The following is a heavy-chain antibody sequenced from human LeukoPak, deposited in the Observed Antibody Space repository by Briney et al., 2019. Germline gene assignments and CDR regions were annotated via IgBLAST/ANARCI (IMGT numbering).Heavy chain of an antibody. V-gene: IGHV4-38-2*02. CDR3: ARQTGSGLFILP. Sequence: SETLSLTCTVSGYSISSGYYWGWIRQPPGKGLEWIGSIYHSGSTYYNPSLKSRVTISVDKTKNQLSLKLTTAPAADATVYYCARQTGSGLFILPGGQGTLVTVSS. CDR1: GYSISSGYY. D-gene: IGHD3-10*01. J-gene: IGHJ4*02. CDR2: IYHSGST.